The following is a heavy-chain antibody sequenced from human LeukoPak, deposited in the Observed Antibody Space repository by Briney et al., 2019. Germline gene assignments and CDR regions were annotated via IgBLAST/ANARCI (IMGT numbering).Heavy chain of an antibody. J-gene: IGHJ4*02. CDR2: ISAYNGNT. D-gene: IGHD3-10*01. CDR1: GYTFTSYG. Sequence: ASVKVSCKASGYTFTSYGISWVRQAPGQGLEWMGWISAYNGNTNYAQKLQGRVTMTTDTSTSTAYMELRSLRSDDTAVYYCARDLGKEGVVLGELDYWGQGTLVTVSS. V-gene: IGHV1-18*01. CDR3: ARDLGKEGVVLGELDY.